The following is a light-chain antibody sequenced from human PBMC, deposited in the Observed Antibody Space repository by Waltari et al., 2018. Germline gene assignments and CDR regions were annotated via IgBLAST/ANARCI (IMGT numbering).Light chain of an antibody. CDR2: TDA. Sequence: SVLTQPPSASGAPGQRVPISCSGSRSNIGSHYVYLYQQLPGTAPNLLIYTDAQRAAGVPDRVSASKSGTSASLAISGLRSEDEADYYCAAWDDSPSGHVVFGGGTKLTVL. J-gene: IGLJ2*01. CDR1: RSNIGSHY. V-gene: IGLV1-47*02. CDR3: AAWDDSPSGHVV.